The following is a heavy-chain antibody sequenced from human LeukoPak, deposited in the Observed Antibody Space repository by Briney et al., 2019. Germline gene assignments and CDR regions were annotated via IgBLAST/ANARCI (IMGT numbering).Heavy chain of an antibody. CDR3: ARSRPAAGSIDY. CDR1: GGSISTFH. CDR2: IYTTGGT. D-gene: IGHD6-13*01. J-gene: IGHJ4*02. Sequence: SETLSLTCTVSGGSISTFHWSWIRQPAGKGLEWIGRIYTTGGTNYNPSLKSRVTVSVDTSKNQFSLKLSSVTAADTAMYYCARSRPAAGSIDYWGQGTLLTVSS. V-gene: IGHV4-4*07.